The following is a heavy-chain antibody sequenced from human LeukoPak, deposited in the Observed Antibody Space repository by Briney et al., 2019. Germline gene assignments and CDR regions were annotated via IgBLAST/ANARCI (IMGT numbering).Heavy chain of an antibody. V-gene: IGHV3-73*01. CDR1: GFTFSGSA. J-gene: IGHJ6*04. CDR2: IRTKANSYAT. Sequence: GGSLRLSCAASGFTFSGSAMHWVRQASGKGLEWVGRIRTKANSYATAYAASVKGRFTISRDDSKSTAYLQMNSLKTEDTAVYYCTRTQGYYGMDVWGKGTTVTVSS. CDR3: TRTQGYYGMDV.